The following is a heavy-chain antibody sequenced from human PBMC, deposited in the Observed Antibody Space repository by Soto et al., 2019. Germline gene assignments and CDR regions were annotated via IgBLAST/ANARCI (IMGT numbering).Heavy chain of an antibody. CDR3: ARGGGPYVWFNEF. CDR2: IIPVFGTT. D-gene: IGHD3-16*01. CDR1: GGLFSSFA. Sequence: QVHLVHSGPEVKKPGSSVKVSCKDSGGLFSSFAISWVRQAPGQGLEWLGGIIPVFGTTNYAEKFQGRVTITADESTNTAYMELSSLGSGDTAMYYCARGGGPYVWFNEFWGQGTLVTVSS. J-gene: IGHJ4*02. V-gene: IGHV1-69*01.